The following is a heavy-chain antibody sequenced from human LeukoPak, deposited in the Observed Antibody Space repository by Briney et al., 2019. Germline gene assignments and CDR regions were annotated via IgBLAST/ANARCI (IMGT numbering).Heavy chain of an antibody. J-gene: IGHJ6*02. Sequence: QSGGSLRLSCAASGFTFSSYGMHWVRQAPGKGLEWVAVISYDGSNKYYADSVKGRFTISRDNSKNTLYLQMNSLRAEDTAVYYCAKEASWELPPVDMDVWGQGTTVTVSS. CDR1: GFTFSSYG. CDR2: ISYDGSNK. CDR3: AKEASWELPPVDMDV. V-gene: IGHV3-30*18. D-gene: IGHD1-26*01.